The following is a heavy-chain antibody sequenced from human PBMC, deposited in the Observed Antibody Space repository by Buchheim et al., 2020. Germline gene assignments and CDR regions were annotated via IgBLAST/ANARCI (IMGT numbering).Heavy chain of an antibody. D-gene: IGHD3-22*01. J-gene: IGHJ4*02. CDR3: ARGPYYYDSSGYYGWYFDY. Sequence: QVQLVESGGGVVQPGRSLRLSCAASGFTFSSYAMHWVRQAPGKGLEWVAVISYDGSNKYYADSVKGRFTISRDNSKNTLYLKMNSLRAEDTAVYYCARGPYYYDSSGYYGWYFDYWGQGTL. CDR2: ISYDGSNK. V-gene: IGHV3-30-3*01. CDR1: GFTFSSYA.